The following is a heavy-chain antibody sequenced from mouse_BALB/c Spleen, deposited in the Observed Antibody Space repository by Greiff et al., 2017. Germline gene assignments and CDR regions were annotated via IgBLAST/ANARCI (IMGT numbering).Heavy chain of an antibody. CDR2: ISNGGGST. V-gene: IGHV5-12-2*01. CDR3: ARPYYYGSSYDWFAY. D-gene: IGHD1-1*01. J-gene: IGHJ3*01. CDR1: GFTFSSYT. Sequence: EVKLVESGGGLVQPGGSLKLSCAASGFTFSSYTMSWVRQTQEKRLEWVAYISNGGGSTYYPDTVKGRFTISRDNAKNTLYLQMSSLKSEDTAMYYCARPYYYGSSYDWFAYWGQGTLVTVSA.